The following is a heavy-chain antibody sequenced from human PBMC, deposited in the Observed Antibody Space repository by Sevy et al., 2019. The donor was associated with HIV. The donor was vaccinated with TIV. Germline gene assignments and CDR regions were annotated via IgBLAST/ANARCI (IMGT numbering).Heavy chain of an antibody. J-gene: IGHJ3*02. CDR3: AGGRYDSSGSIDAFDI. CDR1: GFTFSSYA. CDR2: IYGSRGVT. V-gene: IGHV3-23*01. D-gene: IGHD3-22*01. Sequence: GGSLRLSCAASGFTFSSYALNWVRQAPGKGLEWVSTIYGSRGVTYYADYVKGRFTISRDNSKNTLYLQMNSLRTEDTAVYFCAGGRYDSSGSIDAFDIWGQGTMVTVSS.